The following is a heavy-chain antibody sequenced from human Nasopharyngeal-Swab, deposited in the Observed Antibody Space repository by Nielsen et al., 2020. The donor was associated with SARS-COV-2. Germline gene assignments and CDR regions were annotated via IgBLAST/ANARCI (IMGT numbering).Heavy chain of an antibody. J-gene: IGHJ4*02. CDR1: GFTFDDYA. CDR3: AKGDGLRATTDSFDY. CDR2: ISWNSGSI. V-gene: IGHV3-9*01. D-gene: IGHD5-24*01. Sequence: SLKISCAASGFTFDDYAMHWVRQAPGKGLEWVSGISWNSGSIGYADSVKGRFTISRDNAKNSLYLQMTSLRAEDTALYYCAKGDGLRATTDSFDYWGQGTLVTVSS.